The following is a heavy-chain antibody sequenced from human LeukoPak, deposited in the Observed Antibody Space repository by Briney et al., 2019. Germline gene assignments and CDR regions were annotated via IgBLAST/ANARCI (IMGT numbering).Heavy chain of an antibody. Sequence: GGSLRLSCAASGFTFSNYWMHWVRQAPGKGLVWVSRISSDGSITSYADSVKGRFTISRDNAKNTLYLQMNSLRAEDTAVYYCARMDIGLVRDWGQGTLVTVSS. D-gene: IGHD3-10*01. CDR1: GFTFSNYW. V-gene: IGHV3-74*01. CDR3: ARMDIGLVRD. CDR2: ISSDGSIT. J-gene: IGHJ4*02.